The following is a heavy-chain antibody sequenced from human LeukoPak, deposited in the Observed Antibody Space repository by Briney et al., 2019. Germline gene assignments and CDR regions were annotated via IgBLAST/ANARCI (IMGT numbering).Heavy chain of an antibody. J-gene: IGHJ4*02. CDR2: IITNTGNP. D-gene: IGHD3-22*01. V-gene: IGHV7-4-1*02. CDR1: GYTFTNYA. CDR3: ARSLHHYDISGYFLNY. Sequence: ASVKVSCKASGYTFTNYAMNWVRQAPGQGLEWMGWIITNTGNPMYAQEFTGRFVFSLDTSLSTAYLQINSLKAEDTAVYYCARSLHHYDISGYFLNYWGQGTLVTVSS.